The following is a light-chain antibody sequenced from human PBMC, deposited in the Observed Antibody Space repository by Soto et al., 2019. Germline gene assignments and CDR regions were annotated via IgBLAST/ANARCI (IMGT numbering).Light chain of an antibody. CDR2: AAS. CDR1: QSISRY. Sequence: DIQMTQSPSSLSASVGDRVTITCRVSQSISRYLNWYQQEPGKAPKLLIYAASSLQSGVPSRFSGSGSGTDFTLTISSLQPEDFATYYCQRSDSTPLTFGGGTKVEIK. J-gene: IGKJ4*01. V-gene: IGKV1-39*01. CDR3: QRSDSTPLT.